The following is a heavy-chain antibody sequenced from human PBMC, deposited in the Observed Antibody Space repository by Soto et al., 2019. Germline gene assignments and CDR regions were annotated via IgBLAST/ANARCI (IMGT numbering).Heavy chain of an antibody. Sequence: ASVKVSCKASGYTFAGYYMHWVRQAPGQGLEWMGWINPNTGGTNYAQKFQGRVTMTRDTSISTAYMELSRLRSDDTAVYYCARVNVVVVAATREYYFDYWGQGTLVTVSS. CDR1: GYTFAGYY. V-gene: IGHV1-2*02. CDR2: INPNTGGT. CDR3: ARVNVVVVAATREYYFDY. J-gene: IGHJ4*02. D-gene: IGHD2-15*01.